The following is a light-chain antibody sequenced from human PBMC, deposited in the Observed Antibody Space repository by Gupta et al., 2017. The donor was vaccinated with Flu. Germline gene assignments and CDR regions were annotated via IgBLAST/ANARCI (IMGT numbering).Light chain of an antibody. Sequence: VMTQSPSTLSVSPGDRATLSCRASQTVSSYLAWYQQKPGQAPRLLIYGASTMPTGIPSRLISSGCGTAYTPITSSLQHEDYVVNYCWQYNNRPLFTFGQGTKVEIK. V-gene: IGKV3-15*01. CDR2: GAS. J-gene: IGKJ1*01. CDR1: QTVSSY. CDR3: WQYNNRPLFT.